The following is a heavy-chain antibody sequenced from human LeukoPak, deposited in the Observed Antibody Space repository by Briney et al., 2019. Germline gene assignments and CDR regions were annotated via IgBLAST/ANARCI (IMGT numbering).Heavy chain of an antibody. CDR1: GGSMSSYY. CDR3: ARAGEYYYMDV. CDR2: IYYSGST. Sequence: SETLSLTCSVSGGSMSSYYWSWIRQSPGKGLEWIGYIYYSGSTNYNPSLKSRVTISVDTSKNQFSLKLSSVTAADTAVYYCARAGEYYYMDVWGKGTTVTISS. D-gene: IGHD3-16*01. V-gene: IGHV4-59*01. J-gene: IGHJ6*03.